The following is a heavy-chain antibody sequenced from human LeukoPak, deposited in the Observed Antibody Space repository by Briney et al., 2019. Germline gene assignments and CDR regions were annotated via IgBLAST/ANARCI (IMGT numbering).Heavy chain of an antibody. J-gene: IGHJ4*02. CDR1: GGSISSGGYS. V-gene: IGHV4-30-2*03. CDR3: ARQGIAVATTTFDS. Sequence: ASQTLSLTCAVSGGSISSGGYSWSWIRQPPGKGLEWIGYIYHSGSTYYNPSLKSRVTISVDTSKNRFSLKLISVTAADTAVYYCARQGIAVATTTFDSWGQGTLVTVSS. CDR2: IYHSGST. D-gene: IGHD6-19*01.